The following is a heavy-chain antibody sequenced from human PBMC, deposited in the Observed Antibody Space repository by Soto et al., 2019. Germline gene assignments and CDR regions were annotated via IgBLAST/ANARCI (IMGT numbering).Heavy chain of an antibody. CDR3: ARDREDFWSGYVLSWFDP. CDR1: GFTFSSYS. CDR2: ISSSSSTI. J-gene: IGHJ5*02. V-gene: IGHV3-48*01. D-gene: IGHD3-3*01. Sequence: GGSLRLSCAASGFTFSSYSMNWVRQAPGKGLEWVSYISSSSSTIYYADSVKGRFTISRDNAKNSLYLQMNSLRAEDTAVYYCARDREDFWSGYVLSWFDPWGQGTLVTVSS.